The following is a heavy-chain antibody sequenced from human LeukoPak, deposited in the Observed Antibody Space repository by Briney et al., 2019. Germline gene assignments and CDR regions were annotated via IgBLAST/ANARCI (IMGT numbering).Heavy chain of an antibody. J-gene: IGHJ4*02. CDR1: GFTFSSYA. V-gene: IGHV3-30-3*01. D-gene: IGHD3-10*01. CDR2: ISYDGSNK. CDR3: ARPRVNYYGSGPFDY. Sequence: PGRSLRLSCAASGFTFSSYAMHWVRQAPGKGLEWVAVISYDGSNKYYADSVKGRFTISRDNSKNTLYLQMNSLRAEDTAVYYCARPRVNYYGSGPFDYWGQGTLVTVSS.